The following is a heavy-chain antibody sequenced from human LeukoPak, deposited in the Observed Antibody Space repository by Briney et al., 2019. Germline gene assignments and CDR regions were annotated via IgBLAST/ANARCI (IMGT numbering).Heavy chain of an antibody. D-gene: IGHD3/OR15-3a*01. CDR1: GYTFINYD. Sequence: GASVKVSCKPSGYTFINYDINWVRQATEQGLEWMGWMNPNSGNTGYAQKFQGRVTMTRDTSISTAYMELSSLRSEDTAVYYCARGAADWNFDNWGQGTLVTVSS. CDR3: ARGAADWNFDN. CDR2: MNPNSGNT. V-gene: IGHV1-8*01. J-gene: IGHJ4*02.